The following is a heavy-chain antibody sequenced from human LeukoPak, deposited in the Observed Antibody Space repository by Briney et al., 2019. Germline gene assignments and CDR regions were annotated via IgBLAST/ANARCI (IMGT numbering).Heavy chain of an antibody. Sequence: SETLSLTCAVYGGSFSTYYWSWIRQPPGMGLEWIGEIYHSGSTKYNPSLKSRVIVSVDTSQNQFSLKLSSVTAADTAVYYCARQGSGSYYNQDYWGQGILVTVSS. V-gene: IGHV4-34*01. CDR1: GGSFSTYY. J-gene: IGHJ4*02. D-gene: IGHD3-10*01. CDR3: ARQGSGSYYNQDY. CDR2: IYHSGST.